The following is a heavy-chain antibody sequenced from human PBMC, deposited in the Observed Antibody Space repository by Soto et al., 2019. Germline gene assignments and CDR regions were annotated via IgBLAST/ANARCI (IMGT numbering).Heavy chain of an antibody. J-gene: IGHJ4*02. CDR1: GGSISSYY. CDR3: ARGAFYSSSDFDY. Sequence: PSETLSLTCTVSGGSISSYYWSWIRQPPGKGLEWIGYIYYSGSTNYNPSLKSRVTISVDTSKNQFSLKLSSVTAADTAVYYCARGAFYSSSDFDYWGQGTLVTVSS. CDR2: IYYSGST. D-gene: IGHD6-6*01. V-gene: IGHV4-59*01.